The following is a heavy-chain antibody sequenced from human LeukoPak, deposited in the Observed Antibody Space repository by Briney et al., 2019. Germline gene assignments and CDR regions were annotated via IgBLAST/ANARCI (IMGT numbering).Heavy chain of an antibody. CDR1: GFTFSSYA. CDR3: ARGPRGSSWYVYFDY. J-gene: IGHJ4*02. CDR2: IKQDGSEK. Sequence: GRSLRLSCAASGFTFSSYAMHWVRQAPGKGLEWVANIKQDGSEKYYVDSVKGRFTISRDNAKNSLYLQMNSLRAEDTAVYYCARGPRGSSWYVYFDYWGQGTLVTVSS. D-gene: IGHD6-13*01. V-gene: IGHV3-7*03.